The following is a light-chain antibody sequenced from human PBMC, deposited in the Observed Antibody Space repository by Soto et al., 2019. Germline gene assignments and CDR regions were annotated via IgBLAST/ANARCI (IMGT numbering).Light chain of an antibody. V-gene: IGLV2-14*01. CDR1: SSDVGGSNY. CDR2: AVT. J-gene: IGLJ3*02. Sequence: SVLTQPASVSGSPRQSITITCTGTSSDVGGSNYVSWHQQRPGKVPKLIIYAVTNRPSGVSTRFSGSKSGNTAFLTISALQAEDDADYYCSSFTTTDTWVFGGGTKVTVL. CDR3: SSFTTTDTWV.